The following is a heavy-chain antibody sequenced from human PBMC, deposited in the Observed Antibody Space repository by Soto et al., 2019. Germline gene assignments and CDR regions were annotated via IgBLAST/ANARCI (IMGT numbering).Heavy chain of an antibody. D-gene: IGHD3-3*01. CDR3: GRQTSDAFWSGRNMHSWFDL. J-gene: IGHJ5*02. CDR1: GGSITSNSHY. CDR2: IHHGGNR. Sequence: SETLSLTCTVTGGSITSNSHYWGWIRQPPGKGLEWIGSIHHGGNRYYNLSLKIRVTISVDTSKNQLSLKLTSVPAADTAKFFCGRQTSDAFWSGRNMHSWFDLWGQGILVT. V-gene: IGHV4-39*01.